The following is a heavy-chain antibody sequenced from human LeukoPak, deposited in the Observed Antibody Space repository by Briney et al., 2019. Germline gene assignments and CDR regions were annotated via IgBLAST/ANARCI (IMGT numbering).Heavy chain of an antibody. CDR3: ARDSYDSSGYSTGLDY. V-gene: IGHV3-53*01. D-gene: IGHD3-22*01. CDR1: GFTFSTYA. J-gene: IGHJ4*02. CDR2: IYSGGST. Sequence: GSLRLSCAASGFTFSTYAMSWVRQAPGKGLEWVSVIYSGGSTYYADSVKGRFTISRDNSKNTLYLQMNSLRAEDTAVYYCARDSYDSSGYSTGLDYWGQGTLVTVSS.